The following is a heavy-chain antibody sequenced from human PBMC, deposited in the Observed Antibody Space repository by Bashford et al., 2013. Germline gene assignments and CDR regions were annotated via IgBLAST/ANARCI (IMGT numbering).Heavy chain of an antibody. V-gene: IGHV1-2*02. Sequence: ASVKVSCKASGYTFTDFYMHWVRQAPGQGLEWMGWIKPNSGGTKYAPKFQGRVTMTRDMSISTAYMELSSLRSDDSAVYYCARVGVVAINDAFDMWGQGTRVTVSS. J-gene: IGHJ3*02. CDR3: ARVGVVAINDAFDM. D-gene: IGHD2-15*01. CDR2: IKPNSGGT. CDR1: GYTFTDFY.